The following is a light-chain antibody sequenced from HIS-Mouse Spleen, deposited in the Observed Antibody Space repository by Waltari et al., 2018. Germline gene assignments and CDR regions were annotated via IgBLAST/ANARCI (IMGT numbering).Light chain of an antibody. J-gene: IGLJ2*01. Sequence: SSELTQDPAVSVALGQTVRITCQGDSLRSYYASWYQQKPGQAPVLVIYGKNNRPSGIPDRFSGSSSGNTASLTITGAQAEDEADYYCNSRDSSGNVVFGGGTKPTVL. CDR1: SLRSYY. V-gene: IGLV3-19*01. CDR3: NSRDSSGNVV. CDR2: GKN.